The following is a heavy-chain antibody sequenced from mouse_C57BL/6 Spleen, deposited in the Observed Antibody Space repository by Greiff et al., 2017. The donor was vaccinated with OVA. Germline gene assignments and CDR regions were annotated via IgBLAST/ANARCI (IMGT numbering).Heavy chain of an antibody. V-gene: IGHV14-4*01. Sequence: VQLQQSGAELVRPGASVKLSCTASGFNIKDDYMHWVKQRPEQGLEWIGWIDPENGDTEYASKFQGKATITADTSSNTAYLQLSSLTSEDTAVYYCTTDGSSFAMDYWGQGTSVTVSS. CDR2: IDPENGDT. J-gene: IGHJ4*01. CDR3: TTDGSSFAMDY. D-gene: IGHD1-1*01. CDR1: GFNIKDDY.